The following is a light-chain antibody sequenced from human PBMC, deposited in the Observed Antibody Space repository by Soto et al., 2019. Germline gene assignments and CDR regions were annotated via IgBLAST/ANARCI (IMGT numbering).Light chain of an antibody. CDR3: SSYTSASTRLYL. Sequence: QSALTQPASVSGSPGQSITISCTGTSSDVGGYNYVSWYQQHPGIAPKLLIYGVTNRPSGVSTRFSGSKSGNTASLTISGLEPEDEADYHCSSYTSASTRLYLFGTGTKLTVL. CDR1: SSDVGGYNY. CDR2: GVT. V-gene: IGLV2-14*01. J-gene: IGLJ1*01.